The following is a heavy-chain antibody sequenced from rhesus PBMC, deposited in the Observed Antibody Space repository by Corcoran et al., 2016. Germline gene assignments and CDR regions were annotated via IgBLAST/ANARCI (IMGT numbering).Heavy chain of an antibody. Sequence: QVQLQESGPGLVKPSETLSLTCAVSGGSISSSNWWSWIRPPPGKGLGGIGFISGRSSTPDYNPPLESRDTISKATAKSQFSLKLSSVTAADTAVYYCARADGSHPWGQGVLVTVSS. D-gene: IGHD1-44*02. J-gene: IGHJ4*01. CDR1: GGSISSSNW. CDR3: ARADGSHP. V-gene: IGHV4S19*01. CDR2: ISGRSSTP.